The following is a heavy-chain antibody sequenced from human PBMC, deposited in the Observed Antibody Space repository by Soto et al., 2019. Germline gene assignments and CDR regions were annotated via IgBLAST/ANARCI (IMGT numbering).Heavy chain of an antibody. Sequence: QLQLQESGPGLVKPSETLSLTCTVSGGSISSSSYYWGWIRQPPGKGLEWIGSIYYSGSTYYHPSLKSRVTISVDTSQYPVSLKLSSVTAADTAVYYCAIGNQPGENNWGQGTLVTVSS. V-gene: IGHV4-39*01. J-gene: IGHJ4*02. CDR3: AIGNQPGENN. CDR2: IYYSGST. D-gene: IGHD2-2*01. CDR1: GGSISSSSYY.